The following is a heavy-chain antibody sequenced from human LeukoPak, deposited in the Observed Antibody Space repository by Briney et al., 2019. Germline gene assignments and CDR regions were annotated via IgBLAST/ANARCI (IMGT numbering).Heavy chain of an antibody. D-gene: IGHD5-24*01. V-gene: IGHV1-18*01. CDR1: GYTFTSYG. J-gene: IGHJ4*02. CDR3: AQTANGYNSVSYFDY. CDR2: ISAYNGNT. Sequence: GASVKVSCRASGYTFTSYGISWVRQAPGQGLEWMGWISAYNGNTNYAQKLQGRVTITADESTSTAYMELSSLRSEDTAVYYCAQTANGYNSVSYFDYWGQGTLVTASS.